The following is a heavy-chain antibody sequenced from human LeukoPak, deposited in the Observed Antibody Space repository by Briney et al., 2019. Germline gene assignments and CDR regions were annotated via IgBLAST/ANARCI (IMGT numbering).Heavy chain of an antibody. Sequence: GGSLRLSCAASGFTVSSNYMTWVRQAPGKGLEWVAVISYDGSTIYYADSVKGRFTISRDNFKNTLYLQMNSLRAEDTAVYYCAARYSSSLLVYWGQGTLVTVSS. V-gene: IGHV3-30*03. CDR1: GFTVSSNY. J-gene: IGHJ4*02. CDR2: ISYDGSTI. D-gene: IGHD6-6*01. CDR3: AARYSSSLLVY.